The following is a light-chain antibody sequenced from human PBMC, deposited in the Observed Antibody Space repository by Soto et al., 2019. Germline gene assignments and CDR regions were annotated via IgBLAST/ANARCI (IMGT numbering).Light chain of an antibody. CDR1: SSDIGGYSY. V-gene: IGLV2-14*01. CDR2: EVN. J-gene: IGLJ1*01. Sequence: QSALTQPASVSGSPGQSITISCTGTSSDIGGYSYVSWYQQHPGKAPKLIISEVNNRPSGVSSRFSGSKSGDTASLTISGLQPEDEADYYCSSYSTTSTPYVFGSGTKVTVL. CDR3: SSYSTTSTPYV.